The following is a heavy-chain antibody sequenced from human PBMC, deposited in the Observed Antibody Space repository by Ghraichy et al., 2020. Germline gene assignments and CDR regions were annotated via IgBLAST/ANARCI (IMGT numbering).Heavy chain of an antibody. CDR3: AKTVDSSVWNYFDH. D-gene: IGHD3-16*01. Sequence: GGSLRLSCAASGFAFSSYAMNWVRQAPGKGLEWVSVVGGSSGGRYYADSVKGRFTISRDNSKNTVYLEMNSLRADDTAFYYCAKTVDSSVWNYFDHWGQGTLVTVSS. CDR1: GFAFSSYA. J-gene: IGHJ4*02. V-gene: IGHV3-23*01. CDR2: VGGSSGGR.